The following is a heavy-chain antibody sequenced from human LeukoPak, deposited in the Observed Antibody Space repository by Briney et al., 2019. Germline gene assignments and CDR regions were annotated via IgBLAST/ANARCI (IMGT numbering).Heavy chain of an antibody. CDR2: INHSGST. V-gene: IGHV4-34*01. Sequence: SETLSLTCAVYGGSFSGYYWSWIRQPPGKGLEWIGEINHSGSTNYNPSLKSRVTISVDTSKNQFSLKLSSVTAADTAVYYCASHTRFPHAFDTWGQGTMVTVSS. CDR3: ASHTRFPHAFDT. D-gene: IGHD3-10*01. J-gene: IGHJ3*02. CDR1: GGSFSGYY.